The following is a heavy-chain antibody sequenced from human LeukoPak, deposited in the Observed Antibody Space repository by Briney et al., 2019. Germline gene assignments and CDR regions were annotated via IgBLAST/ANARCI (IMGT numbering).Heavy chain of an antibody. CDR2: MNPNSGNT. D-gene: IGHD4-11*01. Sequence: ASVKVCCKASGYTFTSHDINMVRQATGQGLERMGWMNPNSGNTGCAHKFQVKVSITRTSSIGTTYMDLSIMRSEDTDMYYCDRGPAYSNYGAYYYYYLDVWGKGTTVTVSS. CDR1: GYTFTSHD. CDR3: DRGPAYSNYGAYYYYYLDV. V-gene: IGHV1-8*01. J-gene: IGHJ6*03.